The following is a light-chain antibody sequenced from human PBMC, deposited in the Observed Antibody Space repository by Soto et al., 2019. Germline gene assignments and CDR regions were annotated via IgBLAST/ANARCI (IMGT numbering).Light chain of an antibody. CDR1: QTINNY. V-gene: IGKV1-39*01. CDR3: QQTYSTPYV. CDR2: GAS. J-gene: IGKJ2*01. Sequence: DIQLTQSPPSLSASVGDRVTITCRASQTINNYVNWYQQEAGKAPKLLIYGASSLQSGVPSRFSGSGFGTEFTLIISSLQSEDFVIYYCQQTYSTPYVFGGGTKLVI.